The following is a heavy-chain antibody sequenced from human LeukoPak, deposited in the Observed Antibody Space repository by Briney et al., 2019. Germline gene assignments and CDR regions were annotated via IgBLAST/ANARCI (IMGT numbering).Heavy chain of an antibody. V-gene: IGHV1-46*03. CDR1: GYTFTSYY. Sequence: ASVKVSCKASGYTFTSYYMHWVRQAPGPGLEWMGIINPSGGSTSYAQKFQGRVTMTRDTSTSTVYMELSSLRSEDTAVYYCARVGYYYDSSGYYGAFDIWGQGTMVTVSS. CDR3: ARVGYYYDSSGYYGAFDI. J-gene: IGHJ3*02. D-gene: IGHD3-22*01. CDR2: INPSGGST.